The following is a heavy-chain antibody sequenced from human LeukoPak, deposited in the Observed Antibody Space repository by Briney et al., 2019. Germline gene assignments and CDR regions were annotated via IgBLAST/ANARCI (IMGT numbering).Heavy chain of an antibody. J-gene: IGHJ3*02. CDR2: IKQDGSEK. Sequence: PGGSLRLSCAASGFTLSSYWMSWVRQAPGKGLEWVANIKQDGSEKYYVDSVKGRFTISRDNAKNSLYLQMNSLRAEDTAVYYCARTPYYYDSVGAFDIWGQGTMVTVSS. CDR3: ARTPYYYDSVGAFDI. D-gene: IGHD3-22*01. CDR1: GFTLSSYW. V-gene: IGHV3-7*01.